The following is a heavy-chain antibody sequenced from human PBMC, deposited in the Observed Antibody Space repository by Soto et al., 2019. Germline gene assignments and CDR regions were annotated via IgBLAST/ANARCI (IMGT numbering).Heavy chain of an antibody. D-gene: IGHD3-22*01. Sequence: EVQLVESGGGLVKPGGSLRLSCAASGFTFSNAWMSWVRQAPGKGLEWVGRIKSKTDGGTTDYAAPVKGRFTISRDDSKNTLYPQMNSLKTEDTAVYYCTAPQYYYDSSGYGTWGQGTLVTVSS. CDR2: IKSKTDGGTT. V-gene: IGHV3-15*01. J-gene: IGHJ4*02. CDR1: GFTFSNAW. CDR3: TAPQYYYDSSGYGT.